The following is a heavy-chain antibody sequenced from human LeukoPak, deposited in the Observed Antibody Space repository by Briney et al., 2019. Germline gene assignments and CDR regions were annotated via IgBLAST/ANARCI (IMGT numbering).Heavy chain of an antibody. CDR2: IYYSGST. D-gene: IGHD1-14*01. CDR3: ARDITGSFDY. CDR1: GDSISSSSYY. V-gene: IGHV4-39*07. J-gene: IGHJ4*02. Sequence: SETLSLTCTVSGDSISSSSYYWGWIRQPPGKGLEWIGSIYYSGSTYYNPSLKSRVTISVDTSKNQFSLKLSSVTAADTAVYYCARDITGSFDYWGQGTLVTVSS.